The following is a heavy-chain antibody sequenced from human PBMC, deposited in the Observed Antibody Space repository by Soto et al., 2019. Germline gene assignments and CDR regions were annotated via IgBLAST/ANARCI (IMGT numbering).Heavy chain of an antibody. Sequence: GGSLRLSCSASGVTFRLHSMHWVRQTPGKGLEYVAGVSRDGRSTNYADSVRGRFTISRDNSRNTLSLRMSRLRPEDTALYYCVKEANPFVLPEVMIVFDSWGEGT. CDR3: VKEANPFVLPEVMIVFDS. V-gene: IGHV3-64D*06. J-gene: IGHJ4*02. CDR1: GVTFRLHS. D-gene: IGHD2-21*01. CDR2: VSRDGRST.